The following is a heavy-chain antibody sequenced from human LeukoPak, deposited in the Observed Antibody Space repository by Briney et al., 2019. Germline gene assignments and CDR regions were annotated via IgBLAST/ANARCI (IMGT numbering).Heavy chain of an antibody. J-gene: IGHJ4*02. CDR2: IDYGGGVT. CDR1: GFTFTAYT. V-gene: IGHV3-48*01. CDR3: TRDLEY. Sequence: PGGSLRLSCSASGFTFTAYTMNWVRQAPGKGPEWVSYIDYGGGVTHYADSVKGRFTTSRDNAENSLYLQMNSLRVEDTAVYYCTRDLEYWSQGVQVTVSS.